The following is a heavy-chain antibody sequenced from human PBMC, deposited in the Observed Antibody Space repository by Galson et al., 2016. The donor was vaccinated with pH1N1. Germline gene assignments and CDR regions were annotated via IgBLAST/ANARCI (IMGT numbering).Heavy chain of an antibody. CDR3: ARYRSPARLYY. V-gene: IGHV4-61*09. CDR1: GTSISSGSYY. J-gene: IGHJ4*02. Sequence: TLSLTCTVSGTSISSGSYYWSWIRQPAGKGLEWIGHIHTSGSTNYNPSLKSRVTISVDRSTNQFSLKVSSVAAADTAVYYCARYRSPARLYYWGQGTLVTVSS. D-gene: IGHD1-14*01. CDR2: IHTSGST.